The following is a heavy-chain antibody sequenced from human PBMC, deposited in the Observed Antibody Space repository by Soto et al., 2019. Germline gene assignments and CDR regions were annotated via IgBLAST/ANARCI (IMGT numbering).Heavy chain of an antibody. CDR2: ISGSDDST. CDR1: GFTFSSYA. D-gene: IGHD1-26*01. Sequence: PGGSLRLSCAASGFTFSSYAMSWFRQAPGKGLEWVSFISGSDDSTYYADSVKGRFTISRDNSKNTLYLQINSLRAEDTAIYYCAKDKSMGAGSYSYFDSWGQGTRVTV. CDR3: AKDKSMGAGSYSYFDS. J-gene: IGHJ4*02. V-gene: IGHV3-23*01.